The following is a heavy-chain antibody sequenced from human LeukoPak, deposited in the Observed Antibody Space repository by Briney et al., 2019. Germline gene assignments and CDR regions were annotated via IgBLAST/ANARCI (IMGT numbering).Heavy chain of an antibody. Sequence: GASVKVSSKASGYTFTSYGISWVRQAPGQGLEWMGWISAYNGNTNYAQKLQGRVTMTTDTSTSTAYMELRSLRSDDTAVYYCARDIRDIVVVVAATDTQFDYWGQGTLVTVSS. D-gene: IGHD2-15*01. CDR3: ARDIRDIVVVVAATDTQFDY. CDR2: ISAYNGNT. V-gene: IGHV1-18*04. CDR1: GYTFTSYG. J-gene: IGHJ4*02.